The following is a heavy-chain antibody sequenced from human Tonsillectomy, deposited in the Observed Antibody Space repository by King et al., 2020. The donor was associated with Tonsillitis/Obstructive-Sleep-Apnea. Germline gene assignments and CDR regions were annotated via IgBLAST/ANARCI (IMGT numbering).Heavy chain of an antibody. D-gene: IGHD6-6*01. CDR1: GFTFSSYG. J-gene: IGHJ6*03. CDR2: ISYDGSNK. CDR3: AKDRQRAARNYYYMDV. Sequence: QLVQSGGGVVQPGRSLRLSCAASGFTFSSYGMHWVRQAPGKGLEWVAVISYDGSNKYYADSVKGRFTISRDNSKNTLYLQMNSLRAEDTAAYYCAKDRQRAARNYYYMDVWGKGTTVTVSS. V-gene: IGHV3-30*18.